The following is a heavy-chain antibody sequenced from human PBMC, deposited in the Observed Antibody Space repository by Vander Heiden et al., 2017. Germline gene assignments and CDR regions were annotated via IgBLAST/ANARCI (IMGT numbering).Heavy chain of an antibody. Sequence: EVQLVESGGGLVQPGGSLRLSCAASGFTFSSYWMSWVRQAQGKGLEWVANIKQDGSEKYYVDSVKGRFTISRDNAKNSLYLQMNSLRAEDTAVYYCARDRAYYYDLIDYWGQGTLVTVSS. V-gene: IGHV3-7*01. D-gene: IGHD3-22*01. CDR3: ARDRAYYYDLIDY. J-gene: IGHJ4*02. CDR1: GFTFSSYW. CDR2: IKQDGSEK.